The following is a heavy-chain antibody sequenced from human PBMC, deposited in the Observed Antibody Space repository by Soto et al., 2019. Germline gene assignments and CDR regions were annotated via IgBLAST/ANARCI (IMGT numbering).Heavy chain of an antibody. CDR3: ARLVYDTRLNYMYFDF. CDR1: GVSISSGNW. Sequence: PSETLSLTCAVSGVSISSGNWWTCVRQTPQSGLEYIGEIFHDGTANSFTSFERRVAISVDTSKNQFSLKLTSVTAADPAIYFFARLVYDTRLNYMYFDFWGQGARVTVSS. V-gene: IGHV4-4*02. J-gene: IGHJ4*02. D-gene: IGHD2-8*01. CDR2: IFHDGTA.